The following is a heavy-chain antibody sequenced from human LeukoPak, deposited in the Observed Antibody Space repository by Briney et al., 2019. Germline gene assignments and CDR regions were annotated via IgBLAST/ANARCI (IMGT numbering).Heavy chain of an antibody. CDR2: INPNSGGT. CDR1: GYTFTGYY. J-gene: IGHJ6*02. D-gene: IGHD3-3*01. V-gene: IGHV1-2*06. Sequence: ASVTVSCTASGYTFTGYYMHWVRQAPGQGLEWMGRINPNSGGTNYAQKFQGRVTMTRDTSISTAYMELSRLRSDDTAVYYCARDIDDFWSGYLNVWGQGTTVTVSS. CDR3: ARDIDDFWSGYLNV.